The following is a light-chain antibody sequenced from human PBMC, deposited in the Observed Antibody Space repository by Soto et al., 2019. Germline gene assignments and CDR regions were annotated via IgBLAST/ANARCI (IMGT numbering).Light chain of an antibody. CDR1: QPISTY. V-gene: IGKV1-39*01. J-gene: IGKJ4*01. Sequence: DLQMTQSPSSLSASVGDRVTITCRSSQPISTYLNWYQQKPGKAPKLLIYAASSLQTGVPSRFSGSGSGTDLTLTISDLQPEDFATYYCQQSHSFPPTFGGGTKVEIK. CDR3: QQSHSFPPT. CDR2: AAS.